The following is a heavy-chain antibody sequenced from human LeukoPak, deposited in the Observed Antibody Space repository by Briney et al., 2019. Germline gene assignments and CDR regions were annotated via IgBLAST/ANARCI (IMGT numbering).Heavy chain of an antibody. Sequence: GGSLRLSCAASGFTFSSYWMNWVRQAPGKGLVWVSRIASDGSSTTYADSVKGRFSIFRDNAKNTLYLQMNSLRVEDTAVYYCARGRPHGNDYWGQGTLVTVSS. CDR3: ARGRPHGNDY. J-gene: IGHJ4*02. D-gene: IGHD4-23*01. CDR1: GFTFSSYW. V-gene: IGHV3-74*01. CDR2: IASDGSST.